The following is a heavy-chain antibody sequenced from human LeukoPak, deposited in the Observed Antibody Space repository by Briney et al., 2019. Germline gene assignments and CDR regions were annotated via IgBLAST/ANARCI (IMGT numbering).Heavy chain of an antibody. CDR3: TSRGISAAGSFLH. Sequence: PGGSLRLSCAASGFTFSDHYMDSVRQAPGKGLEWVGRTRNKANNYTKDYAASVKGRFTISRDDSKSSLYLQMNSLKTEDTAVYSCTSRGISAAGSFLHWGQGTLVTVSS. CDR2: TRNKANNYTK. V-gene: IGHV3-72*01. D-gene: IGHD6-13*01. J-gene: IGHJ1*01. CDR1: GFTFSDHY.